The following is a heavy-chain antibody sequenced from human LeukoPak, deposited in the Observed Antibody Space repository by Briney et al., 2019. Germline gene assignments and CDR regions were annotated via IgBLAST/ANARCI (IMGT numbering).Heavy chain of an antibody. J-gene: IGHJ3*02. CDR3: ARAPPMSRILAYYDFWSGKGDYAFDI. CDR1: GYTFTNYH. CDR2: MNPNSGNT. V-gene: IGHV1-8*01. D-gene: IGHD3-3*01. Sequence: GASVKVSCKASGYTFTNYHMHWVRQAPGQGLEWMGWMNPNSGNTGYAQKFQGRVTITRNTSISTAYMELSSLRSEDTAVYYCARAPPMSRILAYYDFWSGKGDYAFDIWGQGTMVTVSS.